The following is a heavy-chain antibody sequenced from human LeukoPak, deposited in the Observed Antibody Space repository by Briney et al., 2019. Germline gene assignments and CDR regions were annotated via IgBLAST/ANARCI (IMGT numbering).Heavy chain of an antibody. V-gene: IGHV3-21*01. Sequence: GGSLRLSCAASGFKFSSYSMNWVRQAPGKGLEWVSSISNSSSYIYYADSVKGRFTISRDNAKNSLYLQMNSLRAEDTGVYYCARRVAVADNYFDYWGQGTLVTVSS. D-gene: IGHD6-19*01. CDR3: ARRVAVADNYFDY. CDR1: GFKFSSYS. CDR2: ISNSSSYI. J-gene: IGHJ4*02.